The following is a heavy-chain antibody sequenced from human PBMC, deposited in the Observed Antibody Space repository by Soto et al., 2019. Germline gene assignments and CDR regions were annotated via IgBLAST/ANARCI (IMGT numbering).Heavy chain of an antibody. CDR3: VRGRYGSEIH. CDR1: GFSVSSNY. J-gene: IGHJ4*02. V-gene: IGHV3-53*04. D-gene: IGHD3-10*01. CDR2: LYNGGAT. Sequence: GGSLRLSCAASGFSVSSNYMTWVRQAPGKGLEWVSLLYNGGATHYAASVKGRFTISSHSSQNTLFLQMNSLRTEDTATYYCVRGRYGSEIHWGQGTKVTVSS.